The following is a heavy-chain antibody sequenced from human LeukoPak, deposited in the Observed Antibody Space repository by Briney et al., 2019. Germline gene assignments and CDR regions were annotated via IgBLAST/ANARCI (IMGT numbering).Heavy chain of an antibody. J-gene: IGHJ5*02. CDR1: GGSISSSNW. V-gene: IGHV4-4*02. Sequence: SGTLSLTCAVSGGSISSSNWWSWVRQPPGKGLEWIGEIYHSGSTNYNPSLKSRVTISVDKSKNQFSLKLSSVTAADTAVYYCVCVTLMITFGGVIVSPGWFDPWGQGTLVTVSS. CDR2: IYHSGST. D-gene: IGHD3-16*02. CDR3: VCVTLMITFGGVIVSPGWFDP.